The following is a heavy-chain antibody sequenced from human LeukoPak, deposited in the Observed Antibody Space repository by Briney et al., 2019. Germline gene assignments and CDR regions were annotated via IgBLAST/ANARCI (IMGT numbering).Heavy chain of an antibody. J-gene: IGHJ6*02. Sequence: SEILSLTCTVSGGSISSYYWSWIRQPPGKGLEWIGYIYYSGSINYNPSLKSRVTISVDTSKNQFSLKLSSVTAADTAVYYCARDYGGNSGYSYYGMDVWGQGTTVTVSS. CDR1: GGSISSYY. CDR3: ARDYGGNSGYSYYGMDV. D-gene: IGHD4-23*01. CDR2: IYYSGSI. V-gene: IGHV4-59*01.